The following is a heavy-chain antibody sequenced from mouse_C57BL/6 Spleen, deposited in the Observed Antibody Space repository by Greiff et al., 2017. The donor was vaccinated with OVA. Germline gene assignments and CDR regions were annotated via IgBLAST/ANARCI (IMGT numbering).Heavy chain of an antibody. CDR1: GFTFSDYG. Sequence: EVKLEESGGGLVKPGGSLKLSCAASGFTFSDYGMHWVRQAPEKGLEWVAYISSGSSTIYYADTVKGRFTISRDNAKNTLFLQMTSLRSEDTAMYYCASPFITTVVAPSYWGQGTLVTVSA. D-gene: IGHD1-1*01. CDR3: ASPFITTVVAPSY. CDR2: ISSGSSTI. J-gene: IGHJ3*01. V-gene: IGHV5-17*01.